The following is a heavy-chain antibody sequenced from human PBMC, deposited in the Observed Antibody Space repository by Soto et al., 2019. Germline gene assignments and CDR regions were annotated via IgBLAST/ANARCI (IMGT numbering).Heavy chain of an antibody. CDR2: IFSSGST. J-gene: IGHJ4*02. D-gene: IGHD1-26*01. V-gene: IGHV4-59*01. CDR3: ARGDQELDY. Sequence: QVQLQESGPGLVKPSETLSLTCTVSGDSINTYTWTWIRQPPGKGLEWSGYIFSSGSTNYNPSLQSRLTMSLDTSKNLFSLKLNSVTAADTAVYYCARGDQELDYWGQGTLVTVSS. CDR1: GDSINTYT.